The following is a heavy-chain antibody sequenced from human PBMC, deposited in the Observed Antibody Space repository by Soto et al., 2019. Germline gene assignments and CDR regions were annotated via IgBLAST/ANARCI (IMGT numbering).Heavy chain of an antibody. CDR3: ARVRGGSGTYPPLY. Sequence: GGSLRLSCAASGFTFSTYGMHWVRQAPGKGLEWVAVIWYDGSKKYYADSVKGRFTISRDNSKNMLYLEMNSLRAEDTAVYYCARVRGGSGTYPPLYWGQGTLVTVSS. D-gene: IGHD3-10*01. V-gene: IGHV3-33*01. CDR2: IWYDGSKK. J-gene: IGHJ4*02. CDR1: GFTFSTYG.